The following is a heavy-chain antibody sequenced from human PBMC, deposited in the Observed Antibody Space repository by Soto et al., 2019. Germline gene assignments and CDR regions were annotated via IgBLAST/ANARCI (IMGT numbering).Heavy chain of an antibody. Sequence: QVQLQESGPGLVQPSQTLSLTCTVSGASISSGGFYWSWIRQFPGKGLEWIGYIDYRGRTFYNPSLKSRATISRDTSKSQFSLNVNSVTAADTAVFYCARVSAAGTRWFDFWGQGTLVTVSS. CDR2: IDYRGRT. CDR3: ARVSAAGTRWFDF. CDR1: GASISSGGFY. J-gene: IGHJ5*01. D-gene: IGHD6-13*01. V-gene: IGHV4-31*03.